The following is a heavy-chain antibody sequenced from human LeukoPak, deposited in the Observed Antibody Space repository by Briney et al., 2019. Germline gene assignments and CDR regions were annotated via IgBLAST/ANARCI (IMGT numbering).Heavy chain of an antibody. CDR2: ISGSGDST. V-gene: IGHV3-23*01. CDR3: ARGRTYSSGHYFDY. Sequence: GGSLRLSCAASGFTFSSYAMSWVRQAPGKGLERVSAISGSGDSTYYADSVKGRFTISRDNSKNTLYLQMSSLRAEDTAVYYCARGRTYSSGHYFDYWGQGTLVTVCS. D-gene: IGHD6-19*01. J-gene: IGHJ4*02. CDR1: GFTFSSYA.